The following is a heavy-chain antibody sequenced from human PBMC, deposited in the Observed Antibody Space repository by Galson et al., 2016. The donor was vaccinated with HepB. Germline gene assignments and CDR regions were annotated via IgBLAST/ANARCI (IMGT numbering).Heavy chain of an antibody. CDR3: VVSVNYR. V-gene: IGHV3-30*03. J-gene: IGHJ5*02. D-gene: IGHD3-16*02. Sequence: RLSCAASGFPFSAYGMSWVRQAPGKGLEWVSDISYDASSLHYADSVKGRFTVSRDNSGHTLYLQMNSLIPEDTAVYYCVVSVNYRWGRGTLVTVSS. CDR1: GFPFSAYG. CDR2: ISYDASSL.